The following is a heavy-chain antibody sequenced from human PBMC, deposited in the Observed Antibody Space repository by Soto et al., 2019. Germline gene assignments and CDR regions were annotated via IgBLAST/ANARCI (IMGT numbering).Heavy chain of an antibody. V-gene: IGHV3-48*01. CDR2: SSSGSNTI. CDR1: GFTFNTYS. D-gene: IGHD1-26*01. CDR3: ARGVGALLYSDF. Sequence: EVQLVESGGGLVQMGGSLRLSCAASGFTFNTYSMNWVRQAPGRGLEWVSYSSSGSNTIYYADSVKGRFTVSRDSAQNSLYLQMNSLTAEDMAVYYCARGVGALLYSDFWGQGTLVTVSS. J-gene: IGHJ4*02.